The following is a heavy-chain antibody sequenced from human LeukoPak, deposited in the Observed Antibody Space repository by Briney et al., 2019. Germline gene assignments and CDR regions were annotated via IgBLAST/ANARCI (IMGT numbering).Heavy chain of an antibody. Sequence: GGPLRLSCAASGFTLSSHWMGWVRQAPGKGLEWVANIKQDGSETYYVGSVKGRFTISRDNAKNSLYLQMNSLRAEDTAVYYCANDASGSYYFDYWGQGTLVTVSS. V-gene: IGHV3-7*01. CDR1: GFTLSSHW. J-gene: IGHJ4*02. CDR3: ANDASGSYYFDY. D-gene: IGHD1-26*01. CDR2: IKQDGSET.